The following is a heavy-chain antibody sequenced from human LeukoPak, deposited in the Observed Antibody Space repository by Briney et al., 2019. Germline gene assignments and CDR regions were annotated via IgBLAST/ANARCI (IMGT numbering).Heavy chain of an antibody. CDR1: GYTFTGYY. D-gene: IGHD6-13*01. Sequence: ASVKVACKASGYTFTGYYMHWVRQAPGQGLEWMGWINPNSGDTNYAQKFQGRVTMTTSISTAYMDLSSLRSDDTAVYYCARWSSSWESLDYWGQGTLVTVSS. CDR2: INPNSGDT. CDR3: ARWSSSWESLDY. V-gene: IGHV1-2*02. J-gene: IGHJ4*02.